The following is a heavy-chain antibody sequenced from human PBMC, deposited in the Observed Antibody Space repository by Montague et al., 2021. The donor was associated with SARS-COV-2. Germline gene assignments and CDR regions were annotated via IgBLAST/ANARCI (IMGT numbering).Heavy chain of an antibody. CDR1: GGSISSNSYY. Sequence: SAPLSLNCNVSGGSISSNSYYWGWMPQPPGKELEWIGYNNDSGSTNYNPSLKSRVTISVNTSKNQLSLKLSSVTAADTAVYYCARDRRFFEWTGHYYYYGMDVWGQGTTVTVSS. D-gene: IGHD3-3*01. J-gene: IGHJ6*02. V-gene: IGHV4-61*01. CDR2: NNDSGST. CDR3: ARDRRFFEWTGHYYYYGMDV.